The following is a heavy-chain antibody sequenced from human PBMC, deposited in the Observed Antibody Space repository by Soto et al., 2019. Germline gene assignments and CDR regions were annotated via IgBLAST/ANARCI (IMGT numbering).Heavy chain of an antibody. J-gene: IGHJ4*02. CDR2: ISSSSSYT. CDR3: ARDHHRYSGYDYVDY. Sequence: PGESLRLSCVASGFTLSDYYMSWIRQAPGKGLEWVSYISSSSSYTNYADSVKGRFTISRDNAKNSLYLQMNSLRAEDMAVYYCARDHHRYSGYDYVDYWGQGTLVTVSS. CDR1: GFTLSDYY. V-gene: IGHV3-11*05. D-gene: IGHD5-12*01.